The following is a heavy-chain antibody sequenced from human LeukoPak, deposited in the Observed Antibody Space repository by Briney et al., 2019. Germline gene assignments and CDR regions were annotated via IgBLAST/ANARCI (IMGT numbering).Heavy chain of an antibody. J-gene: IGHJ3*02. Sequence: GGSLRLSCAVSGFTFISYSMNWVRQAPGKGLEWVSYISSDSSNIYYADSVNGRFTISRDNAKNSLYLQMNSLRAEDTAVYYCARDRRRHRGAFDIWGQGTMVSVSS. CDR1: GFTFISYS. CDR3: ARDRRRHRGAFDI. D-gene: IGHD1-14*01. V-gene: IGHV3-48*01. CDR2: ISSDSSNI.